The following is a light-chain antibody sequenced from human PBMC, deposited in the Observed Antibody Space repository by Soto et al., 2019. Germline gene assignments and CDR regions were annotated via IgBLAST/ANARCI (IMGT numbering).Light chain of an antibody. CDR1: QGISTN. J-gene: IGKJ5*01. V-gene: IGKV1-12*01. CDR3: LQAKRVPLS. CDR2: AAS. Sequence: DIQMTQSPSSGSASVGDRVTITCRASQGISTNLAWYQQKPGKAPKLLIYAASSLQSGVPPRFSGSGSGTDFTLTISSLQPEDFAIYYCLQAKRVPLSFGQGTRLEI.